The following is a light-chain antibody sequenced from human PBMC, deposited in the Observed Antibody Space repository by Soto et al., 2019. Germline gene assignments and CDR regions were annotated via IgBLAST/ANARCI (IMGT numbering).Light chain of an antibody. CDR1: ENINQN. CDR2: GAS. CDR3: QQYHSAPFT. J-gene: IGKJ3*01. V-gene: IGKV3-15*01. Sequence: ETVMTQSPATLSVSPGEGATLSCRATENINQNLAWYQQKPGQAPRLLIHGASYRATGIPDRLSGSGSGTDFTLTISRLEPEDFAVYYCQQYHSAPFTFGPGTKVDIK.